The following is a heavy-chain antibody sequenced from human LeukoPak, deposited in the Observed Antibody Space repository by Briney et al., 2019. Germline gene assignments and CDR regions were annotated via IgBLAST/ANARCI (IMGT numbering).Heavy chain of an antibody. D-gene: IGHD6-19*01. J-gene: IGHJ4*02. CDR3: ARGALRGQWPAYYFDY. V-gene: IGHV3-53*01. Sequence: RGSLRLSCAASGFTVSSNYMSWVRQAPGKGLEWVSVIYSGGSTYYADSVKGRFTISRDNSKNTLYLQMNSLRAEDTAVYYCARGALRGQWPAYYFDYWGQGTLVTVSS. CDR2: IYSGGST. CDR1: GFTVSSNY.